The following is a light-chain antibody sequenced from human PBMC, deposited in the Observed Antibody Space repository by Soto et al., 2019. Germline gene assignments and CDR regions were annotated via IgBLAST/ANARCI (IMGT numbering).Light chain of an antibody. CDR2: AAS. CDR1: QGISSY. V-gene: IGKV1-9*01. Sequence: PSFLSASVGDGVTITCRASQGISSYLAWYQQRPGKAPKLLIYAASTLQSGVPSRFSGSGSGTEFTLTISSLQPEDFATYYCQQFNSYPTFGGGTKVDIK. J-gene: IGKJ4*01. CDR3: QQFNSYPT.